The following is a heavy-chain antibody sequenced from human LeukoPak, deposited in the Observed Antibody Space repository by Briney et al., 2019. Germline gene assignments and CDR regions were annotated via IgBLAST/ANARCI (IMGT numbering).Heavy chain of an antibody. V-gene: IGHV3-30*04. D-gene: IGHD6-13*01. CDR2: ISYDGSNK. J-gene: IGHJ4*02. CDR3: ARDQDSSSWSGGFDS. Sequence: GGSLRLSCAASGFTFSSYAMHWVRQAPGKGLEWVAVISYDGSNKYYADSVKGRFTISRDNSKNTLYLQMNSLRAEDTAVYYCARDQDSSSWSGGFDSWGQGTLVTVSS. CDR1: GFTFSSYA.